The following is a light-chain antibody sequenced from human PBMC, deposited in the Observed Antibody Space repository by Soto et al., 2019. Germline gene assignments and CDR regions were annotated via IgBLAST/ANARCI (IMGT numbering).Light chain of an antibody. Sequence: DIQMTQSPSSLSASVGDRVTIACRASQSISRYLNWYQQKPGKAPKLLISTASNLQSGVPSRFSGSGSGTDFTLTINSLQPEDFATYYCQQCDSFPLTFGGGTKVDIK. CDR3: QQCDSFPLT. J-gene: IGKJ4*01. CDR2: TAS. V-gene: IGKV1-39*01. CDR1: QSISRY.